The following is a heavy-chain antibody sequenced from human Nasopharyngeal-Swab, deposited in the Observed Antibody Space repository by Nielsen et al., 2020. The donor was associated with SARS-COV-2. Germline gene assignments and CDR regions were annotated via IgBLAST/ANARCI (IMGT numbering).Heavy chain of an antibody. CDR3: ARGVGFLAYYFDY. CDR2: IYYSGRT. Sequence: SETLSLTCTVSGGSISSYYWSWIRQPPGKGLEWIGYIYYSGRTNYNPSLKSRVTISVDTSKNQFSLKLSSVTAADTAVYYCARGVGFLAYYFDYWGQGTLVTVSS. J-gene: IGHJ4*02. D-gene: IGHD3-3*01. CDR1: GGSISSYY. V-gene: IGHV4-59*01.